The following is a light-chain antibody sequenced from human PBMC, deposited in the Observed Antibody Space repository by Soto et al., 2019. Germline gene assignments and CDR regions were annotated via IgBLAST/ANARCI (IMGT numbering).Light chain of an antibody. CDR1: QSISRY. CDR3: QQSYITLTWT. J-gene: IGKJ1*01. Sequence: DIPMTQSPSSLSASVGDRVTITCRASQSISRYLNWYQQKPGKAPELLIYGASSLQSGVPSRFSGSGSGTDFTLTISSLQPEDFATYYCQQSYITLTWTFGQGTKVEIK. CDR2: GAS. V-gene: IGKV1-39*01.